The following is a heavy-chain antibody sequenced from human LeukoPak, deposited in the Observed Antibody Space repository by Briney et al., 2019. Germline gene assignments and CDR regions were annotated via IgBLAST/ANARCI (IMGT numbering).Heavy chain of an antibody. V-gene: IGHV4-39*01. CDR1: GGSISSSSYY. J-gene: IGHJ4*02. CDR3: ARHQYCSGGSCVPATDFDY. CDR2: IYYSGST. Sequence: SETLSLTCTVSGGSISSSSYYWGWIRQPPGKGLEWIGSIYYSGSTYYNPSLKSRVTISVDTSKNQFSLKLSSVTAADTAVYYCARHQYCSGGSCVPATDFDYWGQGTLVTVSS. D-gene: IGHD2-15*01.